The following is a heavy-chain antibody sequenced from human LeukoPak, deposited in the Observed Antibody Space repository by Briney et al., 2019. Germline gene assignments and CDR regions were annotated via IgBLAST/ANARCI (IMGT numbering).Heavy chain of an antibody. D-gene: IGHD6-13*01. CDR3: ARTSHPHGSSWLFDY. Sequence: PSETLSLTCTVSGGSISSYYWSWIRQPPGKGLEWIGYIYFSGSTNYNPSLKSRVTISVDTSRNQFSLQLSSVTAADTAVYYCARTSHPHGSSWLFDYCGQGTLVTVSS. V-gene: IGHV4-59*01. CDR1: GGSISSYY. CDR2: IYFSGST. J-gene: IGHJ4*02.